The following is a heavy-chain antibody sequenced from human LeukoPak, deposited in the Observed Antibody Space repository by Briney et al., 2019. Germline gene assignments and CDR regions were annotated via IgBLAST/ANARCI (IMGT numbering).Heavy chain of an antibody. CDR3: AKRGPGSPESGKYYFDY. D-gene: IGHD3-10*01. CDR1: GFTVSSNY. CDR2: IYSGGST. V-gene: IGHV3-53*01. J-gene: IGHJ4*02. Sequence: PGGSLRLSCAASGFTVSSNYMNWVRQAPGKGLEWVSVIYSGGSTYYADSVKGRFTISRDNSKNTLYLQMNSLRAEDTAVYYCAKRGPGSPESGKYYFDYWGQGTLVTVSS.